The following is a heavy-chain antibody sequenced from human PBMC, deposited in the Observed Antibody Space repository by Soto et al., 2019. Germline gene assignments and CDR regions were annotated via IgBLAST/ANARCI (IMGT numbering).Heavy chain of an antibody. D-gene: IGHD3-10*01. V-gene: IGHV3-33*01. CDR1: GFTFSSYG. J-gene: IGHJ6*02. CDR2: VWYDGSNK. Sequence: PGGSLRLSCAASGFTFSSYGMHWVRQAPGKGLEWVAVVWYDGSNKYYAEYVKGRFTISRDNSKNTLYLQMNSLRAEDTAVYYCARDRRPGTVGFSPLYGMDVWGQGTTVTVSS. CDR3: ARDRRPGTVGFSPLYGMDV.